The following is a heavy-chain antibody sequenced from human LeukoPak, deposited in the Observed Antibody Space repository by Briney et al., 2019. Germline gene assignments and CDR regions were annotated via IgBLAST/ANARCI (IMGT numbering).Heavy chain of an antibody. V-gene: IGHV1-2*02. CDR3: ARSDYYYYYMDV. Sequence: GASVKVSCKASGYTFTGYYMHWVRQAPGQGLEWMGWINPNSGGTNYPQKFQGRVTMTRDTSISTAYMEVSSLRSDDTAVYYCARSDYYYYYMDVWGKGTTVTVSS. CDR1: GYTFTGYY. CDR2: INPNSGGT. J-gene: IGHJ6*03.